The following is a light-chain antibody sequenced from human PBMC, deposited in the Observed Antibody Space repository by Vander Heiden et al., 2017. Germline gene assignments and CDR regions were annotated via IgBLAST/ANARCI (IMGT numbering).Light chain of an antibody. CDR1: QSVLYSSNNKNY. V-gene: IGKV4-1*01. CDR3: QQYYSTHL. Sequence: DIVMTQSPDSLAVSLGERATINCKSSQSVLYSSNNKNYLAWYQQKPGQPPKLLIYWASTREYGVPDRFSGSGSGTDFTLTSSSLQAEDVAVYYWQQYYSTHLFGQGTKVEIK. J-gene: IGKJ1*01. CDR2: WAS.